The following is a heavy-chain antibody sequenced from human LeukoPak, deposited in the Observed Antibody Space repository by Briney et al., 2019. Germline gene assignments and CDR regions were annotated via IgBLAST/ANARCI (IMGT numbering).Heavy chain of an antibody. D-gene: IGHD3-16*02. J-gene: IGHJ4*02. CDR2: ISSSSSYI. V-gene: IGHV3-21*01. Sequence: GGSLRLSCAASGFTFSSYAMHWVRQAPGKGLEWVSSISSSSSYIYYADSVKGRFTISRDNAKNSLYLQMNSLRAEDTAVYYCAREFDYDYVWGSYRYSDYWGQGTLVTVSS. CDR1: GFTFSSYA. CDR3: AREFDYDYVWGSYRYSDY.